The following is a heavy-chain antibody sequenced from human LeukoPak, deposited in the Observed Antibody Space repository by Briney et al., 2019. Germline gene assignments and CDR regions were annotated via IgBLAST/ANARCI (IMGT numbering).Heavy chain of an antibody. J-gene: IGHJ4*02. CDR1: GFTFSSYA. Sequence: GGSLRLSCIPSGFTFSSYAMSWVRQAPGKGLEWVSAISGSGGSTYYADSVKGRFTISRDNSKNTLYLQMNSLRAEDTAVYYCVRTMVRGVISYYFDYWGQGTLVTVSS. CDR2: ISGSGGST. V-gene: IGHV3-23*01. CDR3: VRTMVRGVISYYFDY. D-gene: IGHD3-10*01.